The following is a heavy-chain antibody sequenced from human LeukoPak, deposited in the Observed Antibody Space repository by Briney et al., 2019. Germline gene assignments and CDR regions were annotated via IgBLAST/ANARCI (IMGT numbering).Heavy chain of an antibody. D-gene: IGHD3-10*01. J-gene: IGHJ4*02. CDR2: INPNSGGT. Sequence: ASVKVSCKASGYTFTGYHIHWVRQAPGQGLEWMGRINPNSGGTNYAQKFQGRVTMTRDTSISTAYMELSRLRSDDTAVYYCARDGGFGSYNPPYFDYWGQGTLVTVSS. CDR1: GYTFTGYH. CDR3: ARDGGFGSYNPPYFDY. V-gene: IGHV1-2*06.